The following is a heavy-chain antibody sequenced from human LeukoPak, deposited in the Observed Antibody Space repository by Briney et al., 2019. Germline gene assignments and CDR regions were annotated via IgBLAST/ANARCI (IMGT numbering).Heavy chain of an antibody. CDR3: TSGMTTVTNGDLDY. Sequence: GGPVRLLCAASGFTYSNARMRWLRQATGKALEWVGCIKSKTDGGTTDYAAPVKGRFTISRDDSKNTLYLQMNSLKTEDTAVYYCTSGMTTVTNGDLDYWGQGTLVTVSS. CDR2: IKSKTDGGTT. D-gene: IGHD4-17*01. J-gene: IGHJ4*02. V-gene: IGHV3-15*01. CDR1: GFTYSNAR.